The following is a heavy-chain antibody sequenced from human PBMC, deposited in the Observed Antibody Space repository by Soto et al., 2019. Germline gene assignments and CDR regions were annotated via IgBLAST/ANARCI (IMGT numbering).Heavy chain of an antibody. CDR3: AKEVFPGRRSDFAY. Sequence: GRSRRLSCAASGFTFSSYAMSWVRQTPRKGLGWVSASSGSGGSAYYADSLKGRRTISRDNSKSTLYLQMNRLRAEATAVDYGAKEVFPGRRSDFAYWGHGT. CDR2: SSGSGGSA. CDR1: GFTFSSYA. J-gene: IGHJ4*01. V-gene: IGHV3-23*01.